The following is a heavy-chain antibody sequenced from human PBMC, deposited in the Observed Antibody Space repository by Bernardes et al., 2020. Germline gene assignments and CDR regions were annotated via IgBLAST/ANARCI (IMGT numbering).Heavy chain of an antibody. D-gene: IGHD5-12*01. J-gene: IGHJ4*02. CDR2: ISSSSSYI. Sequence: GGSLRLSCAASGFTFSSYSMNWVRQAPGKGLEWVSSISSSSSYIYYADSVKGRFTISRDNAKNSLYLQMNSLRAEDTAVYYCARAGGYSGYDTGYDYWGQGTLVTVSS. CDR1: GFTFSSYS. V-gene: IGHV3-21*01. CDR3: ARAGGYSGYDTGYDY.